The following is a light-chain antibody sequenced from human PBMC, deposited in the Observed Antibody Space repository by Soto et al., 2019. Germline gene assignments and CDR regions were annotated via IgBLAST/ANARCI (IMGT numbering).Light chain of an antibody. J-gene: IGKJ4*01. CDR2: DTS. V-gene: IGKV1-33*01. CDR3: QQYDNLPLT. CDR1: QDISES. Sequence: DIEMTQSPSSLSASVGDRVTITCQASQDISESLNWYQQRPGKAPNLLISDTSNLEAGVPSRFSGSGSETDFTFTISSLQTDDIATYYCQQYDNLPLTFGGGTKVEIK.